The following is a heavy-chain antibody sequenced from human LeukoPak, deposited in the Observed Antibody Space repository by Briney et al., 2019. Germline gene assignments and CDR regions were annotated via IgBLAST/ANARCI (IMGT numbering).Heavy chain of an antibody. Sequence: PGGSLRLSCVASGFTFSNYVMSWVRQAQGKGLEWVSAINGGGGSTYYADSVKGRFTNSRDNSKNTLYLQMNSLRAEDTAVYYCAKGVSSPLYYFDYWGQGTLVTVSS. CDR1: GFTFSNYV. J-gene: IGHJ4*02. CDR3: AKGVSSPLYYFDY. D-gene: IGHD6-13*01. V-gene: IGHV3-23*01. CDR2: INGGGGST.